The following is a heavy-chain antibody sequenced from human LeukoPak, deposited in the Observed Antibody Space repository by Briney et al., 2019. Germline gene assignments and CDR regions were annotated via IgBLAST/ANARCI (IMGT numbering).Heavy chain of an antibody. CDR1: GGSISSAGHY. CDR3: ARATVGTVEFDQ. J-gene: IGHJ4*02. Sequence: AETLSLTCTVSGGSISSAGHYWGWLRQPPGKGLEWIGSMHYSGSTYYNPSLKSRVTISVDTSKNQFSLKLHSMTAADSAVYYCARATVGTVEFDQWGQGTLVTVSS. V-gene: IGHV4-39*07. CDR2: MHYSGST. D-gene: IGHD5-12*01.